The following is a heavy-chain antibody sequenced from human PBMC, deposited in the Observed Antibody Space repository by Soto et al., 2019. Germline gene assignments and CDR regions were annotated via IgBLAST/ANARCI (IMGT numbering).Heavy chain of an antibody. V-gene: IGHV4-31*03. D-gene: IGHD3-10*01. Sequence: SETLSLTCTVSGGSISSSSHYWGWLRQPPGKGLEWIGYIYYSGSTYYNPSLKSRVTISVDTSKNQFSLKLSSVTAADTAVYYCARDYRKVVRGVITGRYFDYWGQGTLVTVSS. CDR2: IYYSGST. CDR1: GGSISSSSHY. J-gene: IGHJ4*02. CDR3: ARDYRKVVRGVITGRYFDY.